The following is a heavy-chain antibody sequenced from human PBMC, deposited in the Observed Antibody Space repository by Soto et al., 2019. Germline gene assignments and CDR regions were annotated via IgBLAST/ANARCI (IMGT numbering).Heavy chain of an antibody. J-gene: IGHJ4*02. CDR3: VRNGAYCLEY. CDR2: LYHNGMT. V-gene: IGHV4-4*02. Sequence: QVQLQESGPGLVEPSGTLSLTCAVSGGFISGTKWWSWVRQSPGKGLEWIGELYHNGMTSYNPSLKSRVTMSVDISKNQFSLQLTSVTAADTAVYYCVRNGAYCLEYWGQGALVTVSS. D-gene: IGHD2-21*02. CDR1: GGFISGTKW.